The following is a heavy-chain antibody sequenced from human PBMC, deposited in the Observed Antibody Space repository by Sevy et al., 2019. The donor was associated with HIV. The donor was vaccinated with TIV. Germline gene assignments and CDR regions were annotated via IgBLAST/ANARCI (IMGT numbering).Heavy chain of an antibody. D-gene: IGHD3-10*01. J-gene: IGHJ4*02. CDR2: ISSSSSTI. CDR3: ASPLPFYYGSGSEEFDY. CDR1: GLTFSSYS. V-gene: IGHV3-48*01. Sequence: GGSLRLSCAASGLTFSSYSMNWVRQAPGKGLEWVSYISSSSSTIYYADSVKGRFTISRDNAKNSLYLQMNSLRAEDTAVYYCASPLPFYYGSGSEEFDYWGQGTLVTVSS.